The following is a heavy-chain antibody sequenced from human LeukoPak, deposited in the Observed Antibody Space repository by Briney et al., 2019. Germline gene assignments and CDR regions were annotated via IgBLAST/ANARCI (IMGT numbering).Heavy chain of an antibody. D-gene: IGHD3-22*01. CDR3: VRGPRYYDDSGFHYGVFDI. Sequence: GGSLRLSCAASEVTVTNNYMSWVRQAPGKGLQWVSVIYPGGNIYYTDSVKGRFIISRDNSKNTLSLQMNSLTADDTAVYYCVRGPRYYDDSGFHYGVFDIWGQGTLVTVSS. V-gene: IGHV3-53*01. CDR1: EVTVTNNY. J-gene: IGHJ3*02. CDR2: IYPGGNI.